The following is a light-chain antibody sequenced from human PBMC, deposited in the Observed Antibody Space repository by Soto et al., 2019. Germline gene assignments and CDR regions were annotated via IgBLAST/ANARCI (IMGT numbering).Light chain of an antibody. Sequence: QSALTQPASVSGSPGQSITIPCTGTSSDVGGYNYVSWYEQHPGKAPKLMIYDVSNRPSAVSNRFSGSKSGNTATLTIYGLRAEDEADYYCSSYTSSSTYVFGTATKVTVL. CDR3: SSYTSSSTYV. CDR2: DVS. J-gene: IGLJ1*01. CDR1: SSDVGGYNY. V-gene: IGLV2-14*01.